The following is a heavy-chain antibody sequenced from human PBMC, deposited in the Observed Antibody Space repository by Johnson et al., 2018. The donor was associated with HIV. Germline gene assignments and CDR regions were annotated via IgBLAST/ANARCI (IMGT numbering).Heavy chain of an antibody. CDR1: GFTFSDYY. Sequence: MQLVESGGGLVKPGGSLRLSCAASGFTFSDYYMSWIRQAPGKGLEWVSYISSSGIDIYYADSVKGRFTISRDNAKNSLYLQMISLTAEDTAVYYCARAPYNWNLGLYGAFEIWGQGTMVTVSS. D-gene: IGHD1-20*01. V-gene: IGHV3-11*04. CDR2: ISSSGIDI. CDR3: ARAPYNWNLGLYGAFEI. J-gene: IGHJ3*02.